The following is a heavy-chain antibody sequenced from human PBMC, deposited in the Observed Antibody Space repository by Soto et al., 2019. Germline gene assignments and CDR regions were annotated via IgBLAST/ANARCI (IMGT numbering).Heavy chain of an antibody. CDR1: GYTFTSYG. Sequence: ASVKVSCKASGYTFTSYGISWVRQAPGQGLEWMGRISAYNGNTNYAQKLQGRVTMTTDTSTSTAYMELRSLRSDDTAVYYCARGRKSSSWYKWFDPWGQGTLVTVSS. CDR2: ISAYNGNT. CDR3: ARGRKSSSWYKWFDP. J-gene: IGHJ5*02. V-gene: IGHV1-18*01. D-gene: IGHD6-13*01.